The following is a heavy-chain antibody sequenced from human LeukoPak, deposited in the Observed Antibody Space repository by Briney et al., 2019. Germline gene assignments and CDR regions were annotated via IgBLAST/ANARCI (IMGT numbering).Heavy chain of an antibody. J-gene: IGHJ6*03. CDR1: GYSFTSYG. Sequence: GASVKVSCKASGYSFTSYGISWVRQAPGQGLEWMGWISAYNGNTNYAQKLQGRVTMTTDTSTSTAYMELRSLRSDDTAVYYCARAGDDFWSGYGLYYMDVWGKGTTVTVSS. CDR2: ISAYNGNT. D-gene: IGHD3-3*01. CDR3: ARAGDDFWSGYGLYYMDV. V-gene: IGHV1-18*01.